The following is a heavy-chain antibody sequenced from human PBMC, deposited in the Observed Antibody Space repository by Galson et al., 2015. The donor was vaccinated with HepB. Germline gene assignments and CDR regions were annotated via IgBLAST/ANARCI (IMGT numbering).Heavy chain of an antibody. J-gene: IGHJ4*02. CDR3: ARGPPEAYCGSDCSTYLDY. D-gene: IGHD2-21*02. V-gene: IGHV3-30-3*01. CDR2: ISYDGNNK. CDR1: GFIFMNYA. Sequence: SLRLSCAASGFIFMNYAMHWVRQAPGKGLEWVALISYDGNNKYFADSVKGRFTISRDNSKNTLFLRIYSLRPEDTAIYYCARGPPEAYCGSDCSTYLDYWGQGTLVTVSS.